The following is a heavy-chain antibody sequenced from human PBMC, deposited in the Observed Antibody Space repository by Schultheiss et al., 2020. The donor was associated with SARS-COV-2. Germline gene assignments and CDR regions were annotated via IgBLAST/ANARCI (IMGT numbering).Heavy chain of an antibody. D-gene: IGHD5-18*01. CDR2: INHSGST. J-gene: IGHJ4*02. V-gene: IGHV4-34*01. Sequence: GSLRLSCAVYGGSFSGYYWSWIRQPAGKGLEWIGEINHSGSTNYNPSLKSRVTISVDTSKNQFSLKLSSVTAADTAVYYCARDTIQLWSRYVDYWGQGTLVTVSS. CDR1: GGSFSGYY. CDR3: ARDTIQLWSRYVDY.